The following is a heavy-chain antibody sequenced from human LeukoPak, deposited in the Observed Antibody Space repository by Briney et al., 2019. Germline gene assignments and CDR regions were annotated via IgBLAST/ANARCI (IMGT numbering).Heavy chain of an antibody. D-gene: IGHD2-2*01. CDR3: ARLGDIYCSRTSCSLDY. CDR2: INSDGSST. V-gene: IGHV3-74*01. CDR1: GLTFSSSW. Sequence: PGGSLRLSCAASGLTFSSSWLHWVRQAPGKGLVWVSRINSDGSSTSYADSVKGRFTISRDSAKNTLYLQMNSLRAEDTAVYYCARLGDIYCSRTSCSLDYWGQGTLVTVSS. J-gene: IGHJ4*02.